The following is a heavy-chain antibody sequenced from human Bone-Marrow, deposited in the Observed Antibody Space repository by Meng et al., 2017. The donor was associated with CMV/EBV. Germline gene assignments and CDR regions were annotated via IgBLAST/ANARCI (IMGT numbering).Heavy chain of an antibody. V-gene: IGHV1-69*02. J-gene: IGHJ5*02. CDR3: ARAGTIEYSSSGLVVPDQNWFDP. CDR1: GGTFSSYT. D-gene: IGHD6-6*01. CDR2: ITPILGIA. Sequence: SVKVSCKASGGTFSSYTISWVRQAPGQGLEWMGRITPILGIANYAQKFQGRVTITADKSTSTAYMELSSLRSEDTAVYYCARAGTIEYSSSGLVVPDQNWFDPWGQGTLVTVSS.